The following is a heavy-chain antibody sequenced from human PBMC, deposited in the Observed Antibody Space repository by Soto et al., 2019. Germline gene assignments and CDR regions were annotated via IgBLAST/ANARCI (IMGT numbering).Heavy chain of an antibody. CDR2: MNPNSGNT. CDR1: GYTFTSYD. D-gene: IGHD6-13*01. V-gene: IGHV1-8*01. J-gene: IGHJ5*02. CDR3: ARVQQVRGFDT. Sequence: QVQLVQSGAEVKKPGASVKVSCKASGYTFTSYDINWGRQATGQGLEGMGWMNPNSGNTGNAQKCQGRVTMTRNTSRSTAYMELSSLRSEDTAVYYCARVQQVRGFDTWGQGTLVTVSS.